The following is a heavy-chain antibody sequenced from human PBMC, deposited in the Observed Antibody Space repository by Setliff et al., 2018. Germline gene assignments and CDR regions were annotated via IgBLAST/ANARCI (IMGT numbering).Heavy chain of an antibody. CDR3: AKHGAYNDFLTGYNSYYDMDV. D-gene: IGHD3-9*01. J-gene: IGHJ6*02. Sequence: GGSLRLSCAASGFTFSSYTMSWVRQAPGKGLEWVSEISGSGGNTYYADSVKGGFTISRDNSKNTLYLQMNSLRAEDTAVYYCAKHGAYNDFLTGYNSYYDMDVWGQGTTVTVSS. CDR2: ISGSGGNT. CDR1: GFTFSSYT. V-gene: IGHV3-23*01.